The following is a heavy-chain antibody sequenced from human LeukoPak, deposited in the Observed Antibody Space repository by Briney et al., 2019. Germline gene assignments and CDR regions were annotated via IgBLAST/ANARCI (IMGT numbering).Heavy chain of an antibody. V-gene: IGHV4-34*01. CDR1: GGSFSGYY. J-gene: IGHJ6*02. CDR3: ARLRRLDTYYYGSGPQNYYYYGMDV. Sequence: SETLSLTCAVYGGSFSGYYWSWIRQPPGKGLEWIGEINHSGSTNYNPSLKSRVTISVDTSKNQFSLKLSSVTAADTAVYCCARLRRLDTYYYGSGPQNYYYYGMDVWGQGTTVTVSS. CDR2: INHSGST. D-gene: IGHD3-10*01.